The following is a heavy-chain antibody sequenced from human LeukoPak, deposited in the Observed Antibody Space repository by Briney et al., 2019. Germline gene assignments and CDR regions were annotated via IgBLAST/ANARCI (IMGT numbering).Heavy chain of an antibody. CDR1: GYTFTSYG. D-gene: IGHD1-14*01. J-gene: IGHJ6*02. CDR3: AREWYVTGTTDGMDV. Sequence: ASVTVSCKASGYTFTSYGISWVRQAPGQGLEWMGWISAYNGNTNYAQKLRGRVTMTTDTSTSTAYMELRSLRSDDTAVYYCAREWYVTGTTDGMDVWGQGTTVTVSS. V-gene: IGHV1-18*01. CDR2: ISAYNGNT.